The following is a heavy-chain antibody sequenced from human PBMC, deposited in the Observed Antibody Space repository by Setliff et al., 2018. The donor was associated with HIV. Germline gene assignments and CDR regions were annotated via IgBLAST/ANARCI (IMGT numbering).Heavy chain of an antibody. V-gene: IGHV4-39*01. J-gene: IGHJ4*02. Sequence: PSETLSLTCSVSGASIITDPHYWGWIRQSPGKGLEWIGNIFYGGNPHYSPSLKSRVTISMDTSRNQFSLKLTSMTAADTAVYYCARQQHSSDLKIWNYWGQGTLVTVSS. CDR1: GASIITDPHY. D-gene: IGHD6-19*01. CDR3: ARQQHSSDLKIWNY. CDR2: IFYGGNP.